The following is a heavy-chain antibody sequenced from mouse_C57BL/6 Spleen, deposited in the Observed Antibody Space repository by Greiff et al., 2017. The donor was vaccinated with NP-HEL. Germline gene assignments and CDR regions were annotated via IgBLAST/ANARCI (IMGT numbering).Heavy chain of an antibody. CDR3: ASAVVNYFDY. CDR1: GYTFTDYY. CDR2: IYPGSGNT. V-gene: IGHV1-76*01. Sequence: VKLQESGAELVRPGASVKLSCKASGYTFTDYYINWVKQRPGQGLEWIARIYPGSGNTYYNEKFKGKATLTAEKSSSTAYMQLSSLTSEDSAVYFCASAVVNYFDYWGQGTTLTVSS. J-gene: IGHJ2*01.